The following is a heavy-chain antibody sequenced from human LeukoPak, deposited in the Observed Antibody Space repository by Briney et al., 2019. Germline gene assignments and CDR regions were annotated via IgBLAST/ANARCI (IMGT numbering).Heavy chain of an antibody. J-gene: IGHJ3*02. Sequence: SETLSLTCTVSGCSVSSGSFNWIWIGQPPGMGLVWIGYIYYSGSTNYNPSLKSRVTISVDTSKNQFSLKLSSVTAADTAVYYCARAPGIVVVVAATPSAFDIWGQGTMVTVSS. V-gene: IGHV4-61*01. CDR3: ARAPGIVVVVAATPSAFDI. D-gene: IGHD2-15*01. CDR2: IYYSGST. CDR1: GCSVSSGSFN.